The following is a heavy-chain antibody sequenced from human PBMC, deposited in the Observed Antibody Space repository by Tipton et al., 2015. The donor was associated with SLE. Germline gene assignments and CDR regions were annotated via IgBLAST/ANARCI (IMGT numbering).Heavy chain of an antibody. Sequence: LRLSCTVSGGSISSSSYYWGWIRQPPGKGLEWIGSIYYSGSTYYNPSLKSRVTISVDTSKNQFSLKLSSVTAADTAVYYCARQGDIAVAGTIYYYYYGMDVWGQGTTVTVSS. CDR3: ARQGDIAVAGTIYYYYYGMDV. J-gene: IGHJ6*02. D-gene: IGHD6-19*01. CDR2: IYYSGST. V-gene: IGHV4-39*01. CDR1: GGSISSSSYY.